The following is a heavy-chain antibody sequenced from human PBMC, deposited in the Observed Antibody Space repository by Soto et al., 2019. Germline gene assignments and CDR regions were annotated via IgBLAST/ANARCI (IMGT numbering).Heavy chain of an antibody. J-gene: IGHJ4*02. V-gene: IGHV3-23*01. CDR2: ISGSGGST. D-gene: IGHD3-16*01. CDR3: AKGLWLLDY. Sequence: GGSLRLSCAASGFTFSTYTMSWVRQAPGKGLEWVSGISGSGGSTYYADSVKGRFSISRDNSKNTLYLQMNSLRAEDTAVYYCAKGLWLLDYWGQGTLVTVSS. CDR1: GFTFSTYT.